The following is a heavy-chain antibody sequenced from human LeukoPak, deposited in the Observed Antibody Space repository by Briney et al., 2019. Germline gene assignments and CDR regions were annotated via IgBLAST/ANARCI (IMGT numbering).Heavy chain of an antibody. D-gene: IGHD6-13*01. CDR3: ANAASPLLIAAAGANWFDP. J-gene: IGHJ5*02. CDR1: GFTVDDYA. V-gene: IGHV3-9*01. Sequence: GRSLRLSCAASGFTVDDYAMHWVRQAPGKGLEWVSGISWNSGSIGYADSVKGRFTISRDNAKNSLYLQMNSLRAEDTALYYCANAASPLLIAAAGANWFDPWGQGTLVTVSS. CDR2: ISWNSGSI.